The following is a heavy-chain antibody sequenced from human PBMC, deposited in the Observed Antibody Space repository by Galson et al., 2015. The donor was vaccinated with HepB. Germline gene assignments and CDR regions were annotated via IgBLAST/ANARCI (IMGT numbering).Heavy chain of an antibody. CDR1: GFTFSNFG. J-gene: IGHJ6*03. CDR2: ITGRSPTM. V-gene: IGHV3-48*01. D-gene: IGHD3-16*01. CDR3: ARSYNYYYMDF. Sequence: SLRLSCAASGFTFSNFGMKWVRQAPGKGLEWLSYITGRSPTMYYADSVKGRFTISRDSAKSSLYLQMNSLRAEDTAVYYCARSYNYYYMDFLGEGTTVPVSS.